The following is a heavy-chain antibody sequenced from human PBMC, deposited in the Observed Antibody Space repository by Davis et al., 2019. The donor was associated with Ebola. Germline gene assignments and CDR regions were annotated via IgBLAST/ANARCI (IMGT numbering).Heavy chain of an antibody. Sequence: PGGSLRLSCTASGFTFGDYAMSWFRQAPGKGLAWVANIKQDGSEKYYVDSVKGRFTISRDNAKNSLYLQMNSLRAEDTAVYYCARFGGLYCSSTSCADKYLHYGMDVWGQGTTVTVSS. D-gene: IGHD2-2*01. J-gene: IGHJ6*02. V-gene: IGHV3-7*01. CDR2: IKQDGSEK. CDR3: ARFGGLYCSSTSCADKYLHYGMDV. CDR1: GFTFGDYA.